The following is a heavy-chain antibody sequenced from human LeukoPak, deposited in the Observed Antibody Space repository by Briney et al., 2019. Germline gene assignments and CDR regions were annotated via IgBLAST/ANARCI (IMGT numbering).Heavy chain of an antibody. Sequence: GASVKVSCKASGYTFTNYGISWVRQAPGQGLEWMGWISAYNGNTNYAQKLQGRVTMTTGTSTSTAYMELRSLRSDDTAVYYCARTYYYDSSGYYSSPYYFDYWGQGTLVTVSS. CDR3: ARTYYYDSSGYYSSPYYFDY. J-gene: IGHJ4*02. CDR1: GYTFTNYG. V-gene: IGHV1-18*01. CDR2: ISAYNGNT. D-gene: IGHD3-22*01.